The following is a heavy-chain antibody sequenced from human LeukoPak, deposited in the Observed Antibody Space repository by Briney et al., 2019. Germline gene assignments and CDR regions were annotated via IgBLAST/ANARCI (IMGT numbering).Heavy chain of an antibody. CDR1: GFTFSDYY. CDR3: ARDFFYYNSASYYFDY. CDR2: ISSSNSYI. D-gene: IGHD3-10*01. V-gene: IGHV3-11*01. J-gene: IGHJ4*02. Sequence: PGGSLRLSCAASGFTFSDYYMSWIRQAPGKGLEWVSSISSSNSYIYYADSVKGRFTISWDNAKNSLYLQMNSLRAEDTALYYCARDFFYYNSASYYFDYWGQGTLVTVSS.